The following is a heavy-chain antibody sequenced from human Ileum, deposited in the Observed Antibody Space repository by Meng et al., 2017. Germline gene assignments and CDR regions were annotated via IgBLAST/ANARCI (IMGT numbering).Heavy chain of an antibody. CDR1: GYTFTSYG. D-gene: IGHD6-19*01. CDR3: ARDVPSGGPLVYYYYAMDV. CDR2: ISTYNGNT. Sequence: ASVKVSCKASGYTFTSYGISWVRQAPGQGLEWMGWISTYNGNTNNAQKLQGRVTMTTDTSTSTAYMVLRSLRTDDTAVYYCARDVPSGGPLVYYYYAMDVWGQGTTVTVSS. V-gene: IGHV1-18*01. J-gene: IGHJ6*02.